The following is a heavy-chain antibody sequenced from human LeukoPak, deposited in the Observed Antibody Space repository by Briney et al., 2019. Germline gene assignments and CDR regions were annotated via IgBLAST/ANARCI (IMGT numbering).Heavy chain of an antibody. D-gene: IGHD3-22*01. CDR1: GFTFSSYA. Sequence: GGSLRLSCAASGFTFSSYAMSWVRQAPGKGLEWVSAISGSGGSTYYAASVKGRFTISRDNSKNTLYLQMNSLRAEDTAVYYCAKGYYDSSGYPEYFQHWGQGTLVTVSS. CDR3: AKGYYDSSGYPEYFQH. V-gene: IGHV3-23*01. J-gene: IGHJ1*01. CDR2: ISGSGGST.